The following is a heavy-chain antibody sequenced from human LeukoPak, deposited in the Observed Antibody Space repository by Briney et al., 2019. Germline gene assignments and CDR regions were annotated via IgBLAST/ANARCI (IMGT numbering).Heavy chain of an antibody. V-gene: IGHV3-21*01. CDR3: AKKMDDAFDI. Sequence: GGSLRLSCVASGFTFSSYSMNWVRQAPGKGLEWVSFISSSSAYISYADSVKSRFTISRDNAKNSLYLQMNNLRAEDTAVYYCAKKMDDAFDIWGQGTMVTVSS. CDR1: GFTFSSYS. D-gene: IGHD5-24*01. CDR2: ISSSSAYI. J-gene: IGHJ3*02.